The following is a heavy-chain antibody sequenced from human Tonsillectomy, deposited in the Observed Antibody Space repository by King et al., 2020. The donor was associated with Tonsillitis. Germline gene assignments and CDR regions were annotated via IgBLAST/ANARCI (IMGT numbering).Heavy chain of an antibody. J-gene: IGHJ4*02. Sequence: VQLVESGGGLVQPGRSLRLSCAASGFTFDDYAMHWVRQAPGKGLEWVSGISWNSGSIGYADSVKGRFTISRDNAKNSLYLQMNSLRAEDTALYYCAKAISYYGSEPSFDYWGQGTLVTVSS. CDR1: GFTFDDYA. CDR3: AKAISYYGSEPSFDY. V-gene: IGHV3-9*01. D-gene: IGHD3-10*01. CDR2: ISWNSGSI.